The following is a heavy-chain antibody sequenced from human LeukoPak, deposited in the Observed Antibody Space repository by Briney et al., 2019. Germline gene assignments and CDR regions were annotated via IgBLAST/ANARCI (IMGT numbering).Heavy chain of an antibody. CDR3: ARRFITGWHLDY. CDR2: IYGDGST. CDR1: GFTFSRYD. Sequence: LPGGSLRLSCAASGFTFSRYDMSWVRQAPGKGVEWFSFIYGDGSTYYAASVKVPFTISINNSKNTLYLQMNRLRPEDTAVYYCARRFITGWHLDYWGQGTLVTVST. D-gene: IGHD6-19*01. V-gene: IGHV3-53*01. J-gene: IGHJ4*02.